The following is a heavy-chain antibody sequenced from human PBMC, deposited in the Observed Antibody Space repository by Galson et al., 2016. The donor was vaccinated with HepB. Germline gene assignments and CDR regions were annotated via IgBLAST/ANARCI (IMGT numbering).Heavy chain of an antibody. D-gene: IGHD3-10*01. CDR2: IHSGGTT. J-gene: IGHJ5*02. CDR3: ARDAASCGPTTCPSGWFDP. V-gene: IGHV3-53*01. CDR1: GFTVSTNS. Sequence: SLRLSCATSGFTVSTNSMSWVRQAPGRGLEWVSLIHSGGTTYYADSAQGRFTISRDNSTNTLYLHLNSLRAEDPAVYYCARDAASCGPTTCPSGWFDPWGQGTLVTVSS.